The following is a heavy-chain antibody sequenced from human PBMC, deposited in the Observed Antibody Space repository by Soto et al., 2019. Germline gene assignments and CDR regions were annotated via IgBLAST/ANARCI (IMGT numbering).Heavy chain of an antibody. V-gene: IGHV3-74*01. Sequence: GSLRLSCAASGFTFSNYWMHWVRQAPGKGLVWVSRINSDGSSTSYADSVKGRFTISRDNAKNTLYLQMNSLGADDTAVYHCARQFGLSDVWGQGTTVTVSS. CDR3: ARQFGLSDV. J-gene: IGHJ6*02. D-gene: IGHD3-16*01. CDR1: GFTFSNYW. CDR2: INSDGSST.